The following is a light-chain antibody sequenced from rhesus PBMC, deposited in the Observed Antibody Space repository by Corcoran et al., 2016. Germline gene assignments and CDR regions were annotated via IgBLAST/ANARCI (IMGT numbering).Light chain of an antibody. CDR3: QQYSSRPYS. CDR1: QGISSW. CDR2: KAS. V-gene: IGKV1-22*01. J-gene: IGKJ2*01. Sequence: DIQMTQSPSSLSASVGDTVTITCRASQGISSWLAWYQQQPGKAPKLLIYKASSLQSGVPSRFSGSGSGTDFTLTISSLQSEDFATYYCQQYSSRPYSCGQGTKVEIK.